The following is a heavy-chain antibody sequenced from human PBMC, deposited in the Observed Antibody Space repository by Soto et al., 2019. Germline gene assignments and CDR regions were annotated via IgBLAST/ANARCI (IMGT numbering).Heavy chain of an antibody. Sequence: GGSLRLSCAASGFTFSSYAMHWVRQAPGKGLECVAVISYDGSNKYYADPVKGRFTISRDNSKNTLYLQMNSLRAEDTAVYYCARDLGIAARYYYYYGMDVWGQGTTVTVSS. D-gene: IGHD6-6*01. CDR3: ARDLGIAARYYYYYGMDV. CDR2: ISYDGSNK. CDR1: GFTFSSYA. V-gene: IGHV3-30-3*01. J-gene: IGHJ6*02.